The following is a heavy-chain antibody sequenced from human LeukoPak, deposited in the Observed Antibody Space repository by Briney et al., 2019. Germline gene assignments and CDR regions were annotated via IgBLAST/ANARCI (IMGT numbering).Heavy chain of an antibody. V-gene: IGHV1-18*01. CDR3: ARGGSYQLYYYYYMDV. CDR2: ISAYNGNT. D-gene: IGHD1-26*01. Sequence: ASVKVSCKASGYTFTSYGISWVRQAPGQWLEWMGWISAYNGNTNYAQKLQGRVTMTTDTSTSTAYMELRSLRSDDTAVYYCARGGSYQLYYYYYMDVWGKGTTVTVSS. CDR1: GYTFTSYG. J-gene: IGHJ6*03.